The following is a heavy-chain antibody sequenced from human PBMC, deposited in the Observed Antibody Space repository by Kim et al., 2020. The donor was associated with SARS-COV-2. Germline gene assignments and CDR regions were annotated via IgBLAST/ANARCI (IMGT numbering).Heavy chain of an antibody. CDR3: ARWGGQFITSFGLDTRNDYYYGMDV. CDR1: GFTFSSYY. Sequence: GGSLRLSCAASGFTFSSYYMTWVRQAPGKGLEWVANIKQDGSDRDYVDSVKGRFTISRDNLNRLLYLQMNTLRAEDTAVYYCARWGGQFITSFGLDTRNDYYYGMDVWGQGTTVTVSS. V-gene: IGHV3-7*03. D-gene: IGHD3-3*01. J-gene: IGHJ6*02. CDR2: IKQDGSDR.